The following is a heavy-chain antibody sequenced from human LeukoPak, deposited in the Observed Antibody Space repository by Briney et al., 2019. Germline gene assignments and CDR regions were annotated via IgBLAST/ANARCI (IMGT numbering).Heavy chain of an antibody. V-gene: IGHV1-46*01. D-gene: IGHD3-22*01. Sequence: AASVKDSCKASGYTFTSYYMHWVRQAPGQGLEWMGIINPSGGSTSYAQKFQGRVTMTRDTSTSTVYMELSSLRSEDTAVYYCARVSGYYDSSGYFDYWGQGTLVTVSS. CDR2: INPSGGST. CDR1: GYTFTSYY. CDR3: ARVSGYYDSSGYFDY. J-gene: IGHJ4*02.